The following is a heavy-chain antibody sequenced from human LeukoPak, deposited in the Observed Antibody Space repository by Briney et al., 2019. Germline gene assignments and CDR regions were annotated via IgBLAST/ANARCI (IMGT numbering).Heavy chain of an antibody. CDR1: GVNVSSDY. CDR3: ANRMSF. J-gene: IGHJ4*02. CDR2: IYSGGNP. Sequence: GGSLRLSSAASGVNVSSDYMSWVRQAPGKGLEWVSLIYSGGNPYYADSVKGRFTIYRHNTKNTLYLQMTNLRTEDTAIYYCANRMSFGGPGTLVTVSS. D-gene: IGHD3-10*01. V-gene: IGHV3-53*04.